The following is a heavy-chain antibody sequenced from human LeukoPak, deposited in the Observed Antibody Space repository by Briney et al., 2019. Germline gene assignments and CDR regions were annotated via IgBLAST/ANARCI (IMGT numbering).Heavy chain of an antibody. Sequence: GGSLRLSCAASGFTFSSYWMSWVRQAPGKGLEWVSVIYSGGSTYYADSVKGRFTISRDNSKNTLYLQMNSLRAEDTAVYYCARDSRYFDWLSAYYYYYGMDVWGQGTTVTVSS. D-gene: IGHD3-9*01. CDR1: GFTFSSYW. CDR2: IYSGGST. J-gene: IGHJ6*02. CDR3: ARDSRYFDWLSAYYYYYGMDV. V-gene: IGHV3-66*02.